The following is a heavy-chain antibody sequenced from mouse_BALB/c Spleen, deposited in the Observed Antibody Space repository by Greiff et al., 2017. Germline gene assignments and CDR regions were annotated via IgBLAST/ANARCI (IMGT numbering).Heavy chain of an antibody. CDR3: VRDRHWYFDV. CDR2: IWTGGGT. J-gene: IGHJ1*01. CDR1: GFSLTSYD. Sequence: VQRVESGPGLVAPSQSLSITCTVSGFSLTSYDISWIRQPPGKGLEWLGVIWTGGGTNYNSAFMSRLSISKDNSKSQVFLKMNSLQTDDTAIYYCVRDRHWYFDVWGAGTTVTVSS. V-gene: IGHV2-9-2*01.